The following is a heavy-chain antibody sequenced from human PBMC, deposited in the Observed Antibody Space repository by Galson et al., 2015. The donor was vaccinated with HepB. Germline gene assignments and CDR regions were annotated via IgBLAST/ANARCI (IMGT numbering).Heavy chain of an antibody. J-gene: IGHJ4*02. CDR3: AADLGSYYYDSSGYYSNY. D-gene: IGHD3-22*01. CDR1: GGTFSSYT. CDR2: IIPILGIA. V-gene: IGHV1-69*02. Sequence: SVKVSCKASGGTFSSYTISWVRQAPGQGLEWMGRIIPILGIANYAQKFQGRVTITADKSTSTAYMELSSLRSEDTAVYYCAADLGSYYYDSSGYYSNYWGQGTLVTVSS.